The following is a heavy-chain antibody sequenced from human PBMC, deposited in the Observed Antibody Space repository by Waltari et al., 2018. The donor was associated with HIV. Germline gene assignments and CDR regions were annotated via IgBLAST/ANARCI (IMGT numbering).Heavy chain of an antibody. CDR1: GITFGSFG. D-gene: IGHD3-3*01. J-gene: IGHJ3*02. V-gene: IGHV3-33*03. CDR2: IWYDGTNK. CDR3: VGFWSGYYGDDPFNI. Sequence: QVQLVESGGGVVQPGRSLRLSCAASGITFGSFGLPWVRQAPGKGLEWVAVIWYDGTNKNYADSVKGRFTISRDNSKNTLFLQMNSLRAEDTAVYYCVGFWSGYYGDDPFNIWGQGTMVTVSS.